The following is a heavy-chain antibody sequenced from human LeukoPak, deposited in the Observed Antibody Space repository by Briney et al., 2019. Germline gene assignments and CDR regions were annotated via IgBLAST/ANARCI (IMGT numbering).Heavy chain of an antibody. J-gene: IGHJ4*02. V-gene: IGHV3-48*03. CDR2: ISSSGSTT. CDR3: ASQKGRIAVAVDY. CDR1: GFTFSSYE. D-gene: IGHD6-19*01. Sequence: GGSLRLSCAASGFTFSSYEMNWVRQAPGKGLEWVSYISSSGSTTYYAASVKGRFTISRNNAKNSLYLQMNSLRVEDTAVYYCASQKGRIAVAVDYWGQGTLVTVSS.